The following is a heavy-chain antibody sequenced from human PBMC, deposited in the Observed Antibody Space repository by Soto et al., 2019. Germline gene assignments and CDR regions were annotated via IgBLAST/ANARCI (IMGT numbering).Heavy chain of an antibody. J-gene: IGHJ4*02. CDR1: GFTFRNYA. D-gene: IGHD2-21*02. V-gene: IGHV3-23*01. Sequence: EVQLLESGGGLVQPGGSLRLSCAASGFTFRNYAMSWVRQAPGKGLEWVSTITFSGANINYTDSVKGRFSISRDNSKNTLSLQMNSLRAEDTDVYYCAKKAAYCGGDCYSLFDYWGQGTLVTVSS. CDR2: ITFSGANI. CDR3: AKKAAYCGGDCYSLFDY.